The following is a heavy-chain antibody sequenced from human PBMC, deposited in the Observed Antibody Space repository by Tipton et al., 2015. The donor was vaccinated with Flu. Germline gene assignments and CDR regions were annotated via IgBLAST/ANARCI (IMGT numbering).Heavy chain of an antibody. Sequence: TLSLTCTVSGGSIGVTTYYWGWVRQPPGKGLEHIGSVYYTGGTYFNPSLKRRVTVSIDTSKKQFSLKLNSVTAADAAVYYCARLSLSFNAFDIWGQGTPVIVSS. CDR1: GGSIGVTTYY. V-gene: IGHV4-39*07. CDR2: VYYTGGT. J-gene: IGHJ3*02. D-gene: IGHD2/OR15-2a*01. CDR3: ARLSLSFNAFDI.